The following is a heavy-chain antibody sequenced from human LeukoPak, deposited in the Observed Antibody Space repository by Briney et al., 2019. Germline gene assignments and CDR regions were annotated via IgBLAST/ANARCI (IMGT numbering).Heavy chain of an antibody. D-gene: IGHD3-10*01. CDR1: GFTFSNYA. CDR3: ARETMVRERNHYYYYGMDV. J-gene: IGHJ6*02. CDR2: ISGSGGST. Sequence: GGSLRLSCAASGFTFSNYAMSWARQAPGKGLEWVSAISGSGGSTYYADSVKGRFTISRDNAKNSLYLQMNSLRDEDTAVYYCARETMVRERNHYYYYGMDVWGQGTTVTVSS. V-gene: IGHV3-23*01.